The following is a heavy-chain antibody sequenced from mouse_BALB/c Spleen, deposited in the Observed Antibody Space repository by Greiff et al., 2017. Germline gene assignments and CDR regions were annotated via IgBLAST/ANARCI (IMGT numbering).Heavy chain of an antibody. Sequence: EVHLVESGGGLVKPGGSLKLSCAASGFTFSSYAMSWVRQTPEKRLEWVATISSGGSYTYYPDSVKGRFTISRDNAKNTLYLQMSSLRSEDTAMYYCARSDGYDTYFDYWGQGTTLTVSS. D-gene: IGHD2-14*01. CDR3: ARSDGYDTYFDY. V-gene: IGHV5-9-3*01. J-gene: IGHJ2*01. CDR1: GFTFSSYA. CDR2: ISSGGSYT.